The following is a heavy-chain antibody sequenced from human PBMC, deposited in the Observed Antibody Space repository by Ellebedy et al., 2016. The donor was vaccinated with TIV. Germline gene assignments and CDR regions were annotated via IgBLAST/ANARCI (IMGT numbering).Heavy chain of an antibody. Sequence: LRLSCTVSGASISSGGNYWTWIRQHPGKGLEWIGFIYYSGSTYNNPSLRSRVTMSVDTSKNQFSLNLTSVTAADTAMYYCARGSGWYDPFDLWGQGTLVTVSS. CDR3: ARGSGWYDPFDL. CDR2: IYYSGST. D-gene: IGHD6-19*01. CDR1: GASISSGGNY. J-gene: IGHJ4*02. V-gene: IGHV4-31*03.